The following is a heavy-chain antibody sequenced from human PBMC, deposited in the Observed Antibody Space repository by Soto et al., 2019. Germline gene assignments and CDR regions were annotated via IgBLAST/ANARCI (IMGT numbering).Heavy chain of an antibody. CDR3: TTAYSSSSKSFDY. Sequence: EVQLVESGGGLVKPGGSLRLSCAASGFTFSNAWMSWVRQAPGKGLEWVGRIKSKTDGGTTDYAAPVKGRFTISRDDSKNTLYLQMNSLKTEDTAVYYCTTAYSSSSKSFDYWGQGTLVTVSS. J-gene: IGHJ4*02. CDR2: IKSKTDGGTT. CDR1: GFTFSNAW. V-gene: IGHV3-15*01. D-gene: IGHD6-6*01.